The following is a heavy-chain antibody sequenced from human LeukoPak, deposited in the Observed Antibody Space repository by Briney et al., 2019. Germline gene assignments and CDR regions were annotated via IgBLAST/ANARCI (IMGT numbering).Heavy chain of an antibody. CDR3: AKDTRRVVVVAATPFADY. V-gene: IGHV3-30*02. CDR1: GFTFSSYG. D-gene: IGHD2-15*01. J-gene: IGHJ4*02. Sequence: PGGSLRLSCAASGFTFSSYGMHWVRQAPGKGLEWVAFIRYDGSNKYYADSVKGRFTISRDNSKNTLYLQMYSLRAEDTAVYYCAKDTRRVVVVAATPFADYWGQGTLVTVSS. CDR2: IRYDGSNK.